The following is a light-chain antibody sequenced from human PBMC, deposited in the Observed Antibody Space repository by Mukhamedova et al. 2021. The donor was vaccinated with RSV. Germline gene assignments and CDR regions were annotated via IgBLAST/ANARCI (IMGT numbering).Light chain of an antibody. CDR3: QQYGSSPRT. CDR2: GAS. CDR1: NSNY. V-gene: IGKV3-20*01. Sequence: NSNYLAWYQQKPGQAPRVLIYGASSRATGIPDRFSGSRSGADFTLTISRLEPEDFAVYYCQQYGSSPRTFGQGTKVEVK. J-gene: IGKJ1*01.